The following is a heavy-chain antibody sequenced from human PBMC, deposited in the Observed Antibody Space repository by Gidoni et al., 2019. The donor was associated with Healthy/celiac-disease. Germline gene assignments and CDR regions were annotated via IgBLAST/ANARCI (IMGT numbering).Heavy chain of an antibody. Sequence: EVQLLESGGGLVQPGGSLRLSCAASGFTFSSYAMSWVRQAPGKGLEWCSAISGSGGSTYYADSVKGRFTSSRDNSKNTLYLQMNSLRAEDTAVYYCAKGGGAYDAFDIWGQGTMVTVSS. CDR3: AKGGGAYDAFDI. CDR1: GFTFSSYA. D-gene: IGHD3-16*01. V-gene: IGHV3-23*01. J-gene: IGHJ3*02. CDR2: ISGSGGST.